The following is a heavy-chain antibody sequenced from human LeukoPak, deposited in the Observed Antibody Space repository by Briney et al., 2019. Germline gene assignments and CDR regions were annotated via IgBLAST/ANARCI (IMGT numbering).Heavy chain of an antibody. Sequence: SETLSLTCAVYGGSFSGYYWSWIRRPPGKGLEWIGEINHSGSTNYNPSLKSRVTISVDTSKNQFSLKLSSVTAADTAVYYCARARGLLLLWGRGTLLTVSS. D-gene: IGHD2-15*01. J-gene: IGHJ2*01. CDR2: INHSGST. V-gene: IGHV4-34*01. CDR3: ARARGLLLL. CDR1: GGSFSGYY.